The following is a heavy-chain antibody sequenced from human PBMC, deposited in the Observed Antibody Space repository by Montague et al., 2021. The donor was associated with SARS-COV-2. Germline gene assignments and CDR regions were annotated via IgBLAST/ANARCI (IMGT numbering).Heavy chain of an antibody. CDR2: LYFSGSAT. CDR3: ARDRGLRGWFDP. CDR1: GGSVSTYY. V-gene: IGHV4-59*02. J-gene: IGHJ5*02. Sequence: SETLSLTCTVSGGSVSTYYWSWLRQPPGKGLEWIGFLYFSGSATTYNPSLKSRVTISIDTSKNQFSLNLSSVTAADTAVYFCARDRGLRGWFDPWGQGTLVAVSS. D-gene: IGHD3-10*01.